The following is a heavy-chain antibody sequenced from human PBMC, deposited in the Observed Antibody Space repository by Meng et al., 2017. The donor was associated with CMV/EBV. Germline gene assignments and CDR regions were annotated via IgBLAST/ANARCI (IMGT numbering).Heavy chain of an antibody. CDR1: FTFSSYG. Sequence: FTFSSYGMHWVRQAPGKGLEWVAVIWYDGSNKYYADSVKGRFTISRDNSKNTLYLQMSSLRAEDTAVYYCAREHYDFWSGSTSGMDVWGQGTTVTVSS. CDR3: AREHYDFWSGSTSGMDV. D-gene: IGHD3-3*01. V-gene: IGHV3-33*01. J-gene: IGHJ6*02. CDR2: IWYDGSNK.